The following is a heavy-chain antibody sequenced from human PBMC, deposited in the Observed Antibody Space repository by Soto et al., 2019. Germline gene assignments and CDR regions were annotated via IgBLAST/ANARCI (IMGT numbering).Heavy chain of an antibody. V-gene: IGHV3-23*01. CDR2: ISGSGGST. CDR3: AKDIGYFDWLLLSSVDY. CDR1: GFTFSSYA. Sequence: PGGSLRLSCAASGFTFSSYAMSWVRQAPGKGLEWVSAISGSGGSTYYADSVKGRFTISRDNSKNTLYLQMNSLRAEDTAVYYCAKDIGYFDWLLLSSVDYWGKGTLVTVSS. J-gene: IGHJ4*02. D-gene: IGHD3-9*01.